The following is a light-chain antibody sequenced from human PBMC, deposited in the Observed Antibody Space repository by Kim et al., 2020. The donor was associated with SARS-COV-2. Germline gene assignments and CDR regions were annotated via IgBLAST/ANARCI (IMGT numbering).Light chain of an antibody. CDR3: QAWDSRIAWV. CDR2: RDS. V-gene: IGLV3-9*01. Sequence: SYELTQPLSVSVALGQTARITCGGNNIGSKNVHWYQQKPGQAPVLVIYRDSKRHSGIPERFSGSNSGNTATLTISRAPAGDEADSDCQAWDSRIAWVFGG. J-gene: IGLJ2*01. CDR1: NIGSKN.